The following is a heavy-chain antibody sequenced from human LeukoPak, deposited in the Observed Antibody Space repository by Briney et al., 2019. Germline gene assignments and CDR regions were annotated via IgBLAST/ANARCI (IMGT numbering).Heavy chain of an antibody. D-gene: IGHD5-18*01. CDR1: GGSFSGYY. Sequence: SETLSLTCAVYGGSFSGYYWSWIRQPPGKGLEWIGEINHSGSTNYNPSLKSRVTISVDTSKNQFSLELSSVTAADTAVYYCARGQQLWSNWFDPWGQGTLVTVSS. CDR2: INHSGST. J-gene: IGHJ5*02. CDR3: ARGQQLWSNWFDP. V-gene: IGHV4-34*01.